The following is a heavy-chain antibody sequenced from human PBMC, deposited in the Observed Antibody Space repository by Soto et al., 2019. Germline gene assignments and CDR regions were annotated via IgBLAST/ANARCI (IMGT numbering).Heavy chain of an antibody. CDR2: ISSSSSTM. D-gene: IGHD3-16*01. V-gene: IGHV3-48*02. CDR3: ARGDYYYYGLDV. J-gene: IGHJ6*02. CDR1: GFTFSDYS. Sequence: PGGSLRLSCAACGFTFSDYSMNWVRQAPGKGLEWLSSISSSSSTMYYADSVKGRFTISRDDAKNSLYLQMNSLRDEDTAVYYCARGDYYYYGLDVWGQGTTVTVSS.